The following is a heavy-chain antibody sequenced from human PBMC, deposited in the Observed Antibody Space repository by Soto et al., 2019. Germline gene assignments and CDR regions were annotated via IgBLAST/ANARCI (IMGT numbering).Heavy chain of an antibody. J-gene: IGHJ5*02. CDR2: IYYSGST. Sequence: PSETLSLTCTVSGGSISSGFYYWSWIRLLPGKGLEWVGYIYYSGSTYYNPSLKSRATISVDTSKNQFSLKLSSVTAADTAIYYCARGAREVRGLNWFDPWGQGTLVTVSS. D-gene: IGHD3-10*01. CDR3: ARGAREVRGLNWFDP. CDR1: GGSISSGFYY. V-gene: IGHV4-31*03.